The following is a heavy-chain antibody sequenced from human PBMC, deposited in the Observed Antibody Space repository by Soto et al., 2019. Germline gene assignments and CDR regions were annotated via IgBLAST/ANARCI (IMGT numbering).Heavy chain of an antibody. CDR2: IIPMFGTA. J-gene: IGHJ2*01. D-gene: IGHD5-12*01. Sequence: QVQLVQSGAEVKKPGSSVTVSCKASGGTFSSYTISWVRQAPGQGPAWMGGIIPMFGTANYAQKFQGRVTITADESTSTAYMELSSLRSEDTAVYYCARGIPRWLQLWYFDLWGRGTLVTVSS. CDR1: GGTFSSYT. V-gene: IGHV1-69*12. CDR3: ARGIPRWLQLWYFDL.